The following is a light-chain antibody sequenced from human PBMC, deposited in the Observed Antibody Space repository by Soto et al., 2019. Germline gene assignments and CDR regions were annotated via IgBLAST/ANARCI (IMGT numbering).Light chain of an antibody. CDR3: CSYSGTDTLVV. CDR1: SSDVGTYNL. V-gene: IGLV2-23*03. CDR2: EGS. Sequence: QSVLTQPASVSGSPGQSITISCTGTSSDVGTYNLVSWYQQHPGKVPKVIIYEGSERPSGVSDRFSGSKSGSTASLTISGLQPEDEADYYCCSYSGTDTLVVFGGGTKVTVL. J-gene: IGLJ2*01.